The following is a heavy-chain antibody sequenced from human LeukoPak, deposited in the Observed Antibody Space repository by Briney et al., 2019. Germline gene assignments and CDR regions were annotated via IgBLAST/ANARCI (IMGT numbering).Heavy chain of an antibody. CDR1: GDIFSSYY. D-gene: IGHD3-22*01. J-gene: IGHJ3*01. CDR3: ARGRHYYESSDYYHEGDAFDV. V-gene: IGHV1-46*01. Sequence: ASVKVSCKASGDIFSSYYMHWVRQAPGQGLEWMGIINPSGGSISYAQKFQGRVTMTRDMSTSTVYMELSSLRSEDTAVYYCARGRHYYESSDYYHEGDAFDVWGQGTMVTVSS. CDR2: INPSGGSI.